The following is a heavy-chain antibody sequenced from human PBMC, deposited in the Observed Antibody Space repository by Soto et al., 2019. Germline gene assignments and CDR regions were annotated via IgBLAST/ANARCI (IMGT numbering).Heavy chain of an antibody. Sequence: QVQLQQWGAGLLKPSETLSLTCAVYGGSFSGYYWSWIRQPPGKGLEWIGEINHSGSTNYNPSLKSRVTISVDTSKNQFSLKMSSVTAADTAVYYCARGKVYYDFWSGYLCWFDAWGQGTLVTVSS. CDR3: ARGKVYYDFWSGYLCWFDA. J-gene: IGHJ5*02. D-gene: IGHD3-3*01. CDR1: GGSFSGYY. CDR2: INHSGST. V-gene: IGHV4-34*01.